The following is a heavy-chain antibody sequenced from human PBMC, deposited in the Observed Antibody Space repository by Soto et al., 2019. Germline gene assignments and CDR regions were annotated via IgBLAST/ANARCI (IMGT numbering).Heavy chain of an antibody. CDR1: GGTFSSYA. Sequence: QVQLVQSGAEVKKPGSSVKVSCKASGGTFSSYAISWVRQAPGQGLEWMGGIIPIFGTANYAQKFTGRVTINADQSTSKAYMELCSVTSEDTGVYYCAGSVLAAGGTVGWCQGTLVTVSS. CDR3: AGSVLAAGGTVG. D-gene: IGHD6-13*01. CDR2: IIPIFGTA. J-gene: IGHJ1*01. V-gene: IGHV1-69*12.